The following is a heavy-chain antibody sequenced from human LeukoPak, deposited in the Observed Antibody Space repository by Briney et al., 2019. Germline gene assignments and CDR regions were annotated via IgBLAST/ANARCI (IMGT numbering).Heavy chain of an antibody. CDR3: ARTDETAPAEDFQH. CDR1: GFSVSSNY. CDR2: IYSGGST. D-gene: IGHD2-21*02. V-gene: IGHV3-53*01. Sequence: GGSLRLSCAASGFSVSSNYMSWVRQAPGKGLEWVSVIYSGGSTYYADSVKGRFTISRDNSENTLYLQMKSLRAEDTAVYYCARTDETAPAEDFQHWGQGTLVTVSS. J-gene: IGHJ1*01.